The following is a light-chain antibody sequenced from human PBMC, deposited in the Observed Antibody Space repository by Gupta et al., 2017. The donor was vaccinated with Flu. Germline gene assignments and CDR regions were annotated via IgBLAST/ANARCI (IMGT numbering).Light chain of an antibody. Sequence: QSATTHPRSVSGSPGQSVTISCTGTSNDVGGSNRVSWYEQRPGKAPKLILYDVTERPSGVPDRFSGSKSGNTASLTISGLQADDEADYYCSSHAGRVTWVFGTGTTVTVL. V-gene: IGLV2-11*01. CDR1: SNDVGGSNR. CDR2: DVT. CDR3: SSHAGRVTWV. J-gene: IGLJ1*01.